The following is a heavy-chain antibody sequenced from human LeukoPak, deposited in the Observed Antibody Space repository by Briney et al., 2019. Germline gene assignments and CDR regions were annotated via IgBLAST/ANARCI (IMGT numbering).Heavy chain of an antibody. V-gene: IGHV4-59*01. CDR3: ARGFSSGLYFDY. J-gene: IGHJ4*02. CDR1: GGSMSSYY. CDR2: IYYSGST. D-gene: IGHD6-19*01. Sequence: PSETLSLTCTVSGGSMSSYYWSWIRQPPGKGLEWIGYIYYSGSTNYNPSLKSRVTISLATSKNQFSLKLTSVTAADTAVYFCARGFSSGLYFDYWGQGTLVTVSS.